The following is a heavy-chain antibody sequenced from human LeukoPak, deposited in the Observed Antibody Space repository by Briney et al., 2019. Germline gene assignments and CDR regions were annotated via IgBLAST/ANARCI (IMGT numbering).Heavy chain of an antibody. CDR1: GFTFDDYT. J-gene: IGHJ4*02. D-gene: IGHD5-18*01. Sequence: GGSLRLSCAASGFTFDDYTMHWVRQAPGKGLEWVSLISWDGGDTYYADSVKGRFTISRDNAKNSLYLQMNSLRAEDTAVYYCARDLTSSGYSYGSDYWGQGTLVTVSS. CDR3: ARDLTSSGYSYGSDY. V-gene: IGHV3-43*01. CDR2: ISWDGGDT.